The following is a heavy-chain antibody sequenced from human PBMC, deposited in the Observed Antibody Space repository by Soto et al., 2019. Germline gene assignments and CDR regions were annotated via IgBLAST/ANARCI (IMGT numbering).Heavy chain of an antibody. Sequence: GASVKVSCKASGYTFTGYYMHWVRQAPGQGLEWMGWINPNSGGTNYAQKFQGRVTMTRDTFISTAYMELSRLRSDDTAVYYCARSGPHYSSSWVFYYYGMDVWGQGTTVTVSS. V-gene: IGHV1-2*02. D-gene: IGHD6-6*01. CDR2: INPNSGGT. CDR1: GYTFTGYY. J-gene: IGHJ6*02. CDR3: ARSGPHYSSSWVFYYYGMDV.